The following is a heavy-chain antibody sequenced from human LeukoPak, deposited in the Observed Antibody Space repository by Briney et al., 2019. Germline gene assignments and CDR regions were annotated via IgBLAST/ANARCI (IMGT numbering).Heavy chain of an antibody. V-gene: IGHV3-53*01. CDR3: ASWYYNEYYFDY. CDR2: IYSGGST. Sequence: PGGSLRLSCAASGFTVSSNCMSWVRQAPGKGLEWVSVIYSGGSTYYADSVKGRFTISRDNSKNTLYLQMNSLRAEDTAVYYCASWYYNEYYFDYWGQGTLVTVSS. J-gene: IGHJ4*02. CDR1: GFTVSSNC. D-gene: IGHD2/OR15-2a*01.